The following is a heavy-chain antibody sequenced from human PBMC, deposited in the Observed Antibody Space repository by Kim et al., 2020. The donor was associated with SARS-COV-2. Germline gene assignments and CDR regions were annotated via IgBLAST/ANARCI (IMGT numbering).Heavy chain of an antibody. J-gene: IGHJ4*02. V-gene: IGHV5-51*01. CDR3: ARRHPKEVDEVAFDY. Sequence: GASLKISCKGSGYSFTSYWIGWVRQMPGKGLEWMGIIYPGDSDTRYSPSFQGQVTISADKSISTAYLQWSSLKASDTAMYYCARRHPKEVDEVAFDYWGQGTLVTVSS. CDR2: IYPGDSDT. D-gene: IGHD5-12*01. CDR1: GYSFTSYW.